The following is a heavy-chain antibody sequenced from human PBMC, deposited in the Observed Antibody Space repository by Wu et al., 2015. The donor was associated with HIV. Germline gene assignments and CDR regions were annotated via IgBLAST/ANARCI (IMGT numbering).Heavy chain of an antibody. J-gene: IGHJ6*02. CDR1: GYTFTSYG. CDR2: ISAYNGNT. D-gene: IGHD1-26*01. CDR3: ARVSVGRYLPGRGGMDV. Sequence: QVQLVQSGAEVKKPGASVKVSCKASGYTFTSYGISWVRQAPGQGLEWMGWISAYNGNTNYAQKLQGRVTMTTDTSTSTAYMELRSLRSDDTAVYYCARVSVGRYLPGRGGMDVWGQGTTVTVSS. V-gene: IGHV1-18*01.